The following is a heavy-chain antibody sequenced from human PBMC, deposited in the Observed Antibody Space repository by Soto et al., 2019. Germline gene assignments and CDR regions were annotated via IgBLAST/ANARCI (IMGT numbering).Heavy chain of an antibody. CDR1: GFTFSGSA. Sequence: EVQLVESGGGLVQPGESLKLSCAVSGFTFSGSARHWVRQASGKGLEWVGRIRSKANNYATAYAASVQGRSTISSDDSKDTAYLQMKSLKSEDTAVYYCTRGYGDSVRDYSGQGTLDTVSS. CDR2: IRSKANNYAT. J-gene: IGHJ4*02. CDR3: TRGYGDSVRDY. D-gene: IGHD4-17*01. V-gene: IGHV3-73*01.